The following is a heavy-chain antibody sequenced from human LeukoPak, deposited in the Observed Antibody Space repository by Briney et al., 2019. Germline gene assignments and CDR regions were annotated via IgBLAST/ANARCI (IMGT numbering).Heavy chain of an antibody. J-gene: IGHJ3*02. CDR1: GGSISSDSHY. V-gene: IGHV4-61*02. D-gene: IGHD5-12*01. CDR3: ARDGLSDAFDI. CDR2: IYTSGST. Sequence: SETLSLTCTVSGGSISSDSHYWNWIRQPPGKGLEWIGRIYTSGSTNYNPSLNPSLNSRATISVDPSKNQFSLRLSAVTAADTAVYYCARDGLSDAFDIWGQGTMVTVSS.